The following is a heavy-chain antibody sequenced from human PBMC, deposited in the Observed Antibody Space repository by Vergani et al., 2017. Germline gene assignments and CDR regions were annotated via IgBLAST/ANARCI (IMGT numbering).Heavy chain of an antibody. Sequence: EVQLEESGGGLLLPGRSLRLSCVASGFTSAGYAMHWVRQAPGKGLGWVSGISWNSNSIGYADSVKGRFTISRDNAKNSLYLQMTSLRAEDRALYYCAKDLGTSSGGGWFDPWGQGTLVTVSS. CDR1: GFTSAGYA. CDR2: ISWNSNSI. V-gene: IGHV3-9*02. D-gene: IGHD6-6*01. J-gene: IGHJ5*02. CDR3: AKDLGTSSGGGWFDP.